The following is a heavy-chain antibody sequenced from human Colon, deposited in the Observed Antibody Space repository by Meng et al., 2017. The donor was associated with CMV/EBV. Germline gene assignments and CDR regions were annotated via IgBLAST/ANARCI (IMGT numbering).Heavy chain of an antibody. D-gene: IGHD2-2*01. CDR3: AKASCGSTTCPYRGDYYYYYIMDV. CDR1: GFTISTYA. J-gene: IGHJ6*02. CDR2: ISESGYDT. V-gene: IGHV3-23*01. Sequence: GESLKISCAASGFTISTYAMTWVRQAPGKGLEWVSAISESGYDTYHADSVKGRFTISRDHSKNTLYLEMNSLRAEDTAEYYCAKASCGSTTCPYRGDYYYYYIMDVWGQGTAVTVSS.